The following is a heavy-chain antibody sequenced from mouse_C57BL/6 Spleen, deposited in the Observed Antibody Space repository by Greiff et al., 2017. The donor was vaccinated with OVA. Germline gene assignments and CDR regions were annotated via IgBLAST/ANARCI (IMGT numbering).Heavy chain of an antibody. J-gene: IGHJ4*01. CDR2: ISRGSGTI. Sequence: EVKLVESGGGLVKPGASLKLSCAASGFTFSDYGMHWVRQAPEKGLEWVAYISRGSGTIYYADTVKGRFTISRDNAKNTMFLQSTSLRSEDTAMYDGARRASDYGSNYAMDYWGQGTSVTVSS. V-gene: IGHV5-17*01. D-gene: IGHD1-1*01. CDR3: ARRASDYGSNYAMDY. CDR1: GFTFSDYG.